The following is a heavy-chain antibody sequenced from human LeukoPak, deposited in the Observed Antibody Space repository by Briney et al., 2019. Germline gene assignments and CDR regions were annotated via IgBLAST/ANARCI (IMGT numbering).Heavy chain of an antibody. J-gene: IGHJ4*02. CDR1: GYTFTSYY. CDR2: INPNSGGT. CDR3: AREDYDYVWGSYRSDY. D-gene: IGHD3-16*02. V-gene: IGHV1-2*02. Sequence: ASVKVSCKASGYTFTSYYMHWVRQAPGQGLEWMGWINPNSGGTNYAQKLQGRVTMTTDTSTSTAYMELRSLRSDDTAVYYCAREDYDYVWGSYRSDYWGQGTLVTVSS.